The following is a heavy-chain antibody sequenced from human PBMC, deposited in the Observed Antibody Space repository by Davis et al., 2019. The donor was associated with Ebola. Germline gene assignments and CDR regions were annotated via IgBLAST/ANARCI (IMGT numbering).Heavy chain of an antibody. D-gene: IGHD2-2*01. V-gene: IGHV4-34*01. Sequence: MPSETLSLTCAVYGGSFNTYYWSWIRQPPGKGLEWIGEINHIGSTNYNPSLKSRVTISADTSKNQFSLTLHSVTAADTGVYYCARQDASTWNNWFDPWGQGTLVTVSS. CDR3: ARQDASTWNNWFDP. CDR2: INHIGST. CDR1: GGSFNTYY. J-gene: IGHJ5*02.